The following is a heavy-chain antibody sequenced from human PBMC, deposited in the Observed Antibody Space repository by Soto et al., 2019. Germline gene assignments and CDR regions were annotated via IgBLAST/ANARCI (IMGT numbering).Heavy chain of an antibody. CDR1: GGSSSSYY. J-gene: IGHJ5*02. CDR2: IYYSGST. D-gene: IGHD3-3*01. Sequence: SETLSLPCTVSGGSSSSYYWSRIRQPPGKGLEWSGYIYYSGSTNYNPSLKSRVTISVDTDKKQCSLKLSSVTAADTAVYYCARQLRFLEWLPTNRFDRWGQGTLVTVSS. V-gene: IGHV4-59*01. CDR3: ARQLRFLEWLPTNRFDR.